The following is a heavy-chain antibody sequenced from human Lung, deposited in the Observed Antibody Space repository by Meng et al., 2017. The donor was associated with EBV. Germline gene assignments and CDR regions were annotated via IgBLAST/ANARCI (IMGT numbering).Heavy chain of an antibody. D-gene: IGHD3-10*01. CDR3: ARGITMVRGVPGHWFDP. CDR1: GGSVSSGGYS. CDR2: IYHSGST. Sequence: QGQLEEWGAGLLKPSETLSLTCTVSGGSVSSGGYSWSWIRQPPGKGLEWIGYIYHSGSTYYNPSLKSRVTISVDRSKNQFSLKLSSVTAADTAVYYCARGITMVRGVPGHWFDPWGQGTLVTVSS. V-gene: IGHV4-30-2*01. J-gene: IGHJ5*02.